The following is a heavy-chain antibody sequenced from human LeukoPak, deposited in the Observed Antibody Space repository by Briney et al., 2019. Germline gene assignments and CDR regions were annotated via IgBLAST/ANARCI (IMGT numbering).Heavy chain of an antibody. CDR1: GFIFSDHY. D-gene: IGHD2/OR15-2a*01. CDR3: ARDERRLYGNPDH. CDR2: IDKSGTNI. V-gene: IGHV3-11*01. J-gene: IGHJ4*02. Sequence: PGGSLRLSCAASGFIFSDHYMGWIRQAPGKGLEWVSYIDKSGTNIDYADSVKGRFTVSRDNTRNSLFLQMNSLSAEDTAAYFCARDERRLYGNPDHWGQGTLVTVSS.